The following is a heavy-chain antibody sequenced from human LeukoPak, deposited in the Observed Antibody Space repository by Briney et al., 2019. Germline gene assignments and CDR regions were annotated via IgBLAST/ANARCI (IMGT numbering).Heavy chain of an antibody. V-gene: IGHV3-21*01. CDR3: ARDLDYGDSTATFQH. CDR2: ISSSSSYI. CDR1: GFTFISYS. D-gene: IGHD4-17*01. Sequence: GGSLRLSCAASGFTFISYSMNWVRQAPGKGLEWVSSISSSSSYIYYADSVKGRIIIPRDNAKNSLYLQMNSLRAEDTAVYYCARDLDYGDSTATFQHWGQGTLVTVSS. J-gene: IGHJ1*01.